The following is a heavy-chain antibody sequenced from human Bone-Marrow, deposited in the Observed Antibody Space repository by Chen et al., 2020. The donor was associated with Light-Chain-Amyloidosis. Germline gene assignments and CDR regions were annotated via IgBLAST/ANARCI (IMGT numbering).Heavy chain of an antibody. V-gene: IGHV4-4*07. CDR1: GGSVSNYY. D-gene: IGHD3-16*01. Sequence: QVHLQESGPGLVKPSETLSLTCTVPGGSVSNYYWSWIRRPAGKGLEWIGRIYSSGDNRYNPSLKSRVTMSVDTSKNQISLQITSVTAADTAIYHCAGFGPELGAPEDHWGRGTLVTVSS. CDR2: IYSSGDN. J-gene: IGHJ4*02. CDR3: AGFGPELGAPEDH.